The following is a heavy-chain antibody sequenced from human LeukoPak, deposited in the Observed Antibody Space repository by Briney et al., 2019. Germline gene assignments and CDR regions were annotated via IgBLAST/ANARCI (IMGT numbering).Heavy chain of an antibody. CDR1: GGSIISSSYY. CDR3: ASRKLGNDY. CDR2: IYYSGNT. J-gene: IGHJ4*02. V-gene: IGHV4-39*07. D-gene: IGHD7-27*01. Sequence: SETLSLTCTVSGGSIISSSYYWGWIRQPPGKGLEWIGSIYYSGNTDYNPSLKSRVTISADTSQNQFSLKLSSVTAADTAVYYCASRKLGNDYWGQGTLVTVSS.